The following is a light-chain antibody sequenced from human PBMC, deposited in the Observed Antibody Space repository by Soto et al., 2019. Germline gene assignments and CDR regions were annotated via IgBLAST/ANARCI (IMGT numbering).Light chain of an antibody. CDR3: SSYTSSTDYV. J-gene: IGLJ1*01. V-gene: IGLV2-14*01. CDR2: EVT. CDR1: TSDFGFYNY. Sequence: QSVLTQPASVSGSPGQSITISCTGTTSDFGFYNYVSWYQHHPGKAPKLLIYEVTNRHSGVSNRFSGSKSGNTASLTISGXQAEDEADYYCSSYTSSTDYVFGTGTKVT.